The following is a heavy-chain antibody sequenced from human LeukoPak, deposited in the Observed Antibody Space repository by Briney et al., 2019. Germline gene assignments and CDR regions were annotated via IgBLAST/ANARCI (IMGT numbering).Heavy chain of an antibody. CDR3: AKDRGYAFDI. CDR2: IRYDGSNK. V-gene: IGHV3-30*02. J-gene: IGHJ3*02. Sequence: GGSLRLSCAASGFTFSSYGMHWVRQAPGKGLEWVAFIRYDGSNKYYADSVKGRFTISRDNSKSTLYLQMNSLRAEDTAVYYCAKDRGYAFDIWGQGTMVTVSS. D-gene: IGHD3-10*01. CDR1: GFTFSSYG.